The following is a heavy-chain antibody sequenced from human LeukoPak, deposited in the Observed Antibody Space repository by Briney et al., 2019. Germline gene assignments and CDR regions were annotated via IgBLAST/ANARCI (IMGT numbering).Heavy chain of an antibody. CDR3: ARIRRTRRPGYYVSAGAFDI. D-gene: IGHD3-3*01. CDR2: INDSGNT. V-gene: IGHV4-34*01. J-gene: IGHJ3*02. Sequence: SETLSLTCTVSGGSLSPYYWSWIRQPPGEGLEWVGEINDSGNTDYNPSLKTRVTISVGSSKNQFYLKLSSVPAADRAVFYCARIRRTRRPGYYVSAGAFDIWGQGTVVTVSS. CDR1: GGSLSPYY.